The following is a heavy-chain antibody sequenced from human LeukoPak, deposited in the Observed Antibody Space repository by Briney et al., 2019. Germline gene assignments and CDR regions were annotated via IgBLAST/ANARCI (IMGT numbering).Heavy chain of an antibody. CDR1: GFTFDNYG. Sequence: GGSLRLSCAASGFTFDNYGINWVRQAPGKGLEWVAVISYDGSNKYYADSGKGRFTISRDNSKNTLYLQMNSLRAEDTAVYYCARDGDSSGYYSPALVYYFDYWGQGTLVTVSS. CDR3: ARDGDSSGYYSPALVYYFDY. D-gene: IGHD3-22*01. CDR2: ISYDGSNK. J-gene: IGHJ4*02. V-gene: IGHV3-30*03.